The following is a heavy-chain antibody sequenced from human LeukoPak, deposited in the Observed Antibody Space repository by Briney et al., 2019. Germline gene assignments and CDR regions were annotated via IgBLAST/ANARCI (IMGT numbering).Heavy chain of an antibody. CDR1: GFTVSSNY. Sequence: QPGGSLRLSCAASGFTVSSNYMSWVRQAPGKGLEWVSIIFSGGSTYYADSVKGRFTTSRDNSKNTLYLQMNSLRAEDTAVYYCARDSFGYSSGWIYFDYWGQGTLVTVSS. J-gene: IGHJ4*02. CDR2: IFSGGST. V-gene: IGHV3-53*01. CDR3: ARDSFGYSSGWIYFDY. D-gene: IGHD6-19*01.